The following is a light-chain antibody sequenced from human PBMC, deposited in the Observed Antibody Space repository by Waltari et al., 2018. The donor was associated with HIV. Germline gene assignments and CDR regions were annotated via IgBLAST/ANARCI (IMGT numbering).Light chain of an antibody. CDR3: SSYTSSITYV. CDR2: DVS. J-gene: IGLJ1*01. V-gene: IGLV2-14*03. Sequence: PGQSITISCTGISNDIGSSNYVSWHQQHPGEAPKLIIHDVSDRPSGISNRFSGSKSGNTASLTISGLQTEDEADYYCSSYTSSITYVFGSGTRVTVL. CDR1: SNDIGSSNY.